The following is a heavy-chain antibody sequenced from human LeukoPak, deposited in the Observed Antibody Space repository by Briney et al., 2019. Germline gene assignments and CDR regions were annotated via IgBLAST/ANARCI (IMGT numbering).Heavy chain of an antibody. V-gene: IGHV3-7*01. J-gene: IGHJ6*03. Sequence: GGSLRLSCAASGLTFSSYWMSWVRQAPGKGLEWVANIKQDGSEKYYVDSVKGRFTISRDNAKNSLYLQMNSLRAEDTAVYYCAREDRYYYYMDVWGKGTTVTVSS. CDR1: GLTFSSYW. CDR2: IKQDGSEK. D-gene: IGHD1-14*01. CDR3: AREDRYYYYMDV.